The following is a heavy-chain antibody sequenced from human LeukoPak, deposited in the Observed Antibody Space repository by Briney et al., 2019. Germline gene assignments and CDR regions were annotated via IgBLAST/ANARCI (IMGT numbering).Heavy chain of an antibody. J-gene: IGHJ5*02. D-gene: IGHD5-12*01. CDR3: VRLEDIIASNGFDP. CDR2: IYPGDSDT. CDR1: GYSFTSYW. Sequence: VASLKLSCKGSGYSFTSYWIGWVRQLPGKGLECVGIIYPGDSDTRYSPPFQGQVTIPVDKSISTAFLPWTGLRASHTDTYFCVRLEDIIASNGFDPWGQGTLVTVSS. V-gene: IGHV5-51*01.